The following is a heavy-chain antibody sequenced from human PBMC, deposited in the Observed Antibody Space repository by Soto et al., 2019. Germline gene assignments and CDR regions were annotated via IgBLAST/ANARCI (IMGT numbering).Heavy chain of an antibody. V-gene: IGHV4-61*01. D-gene: IGHD1-26*01. CDR1: DASVWSDSYF. J-gene: IGHJ4*02. Sequence: QVQLRESGPGLLKPSETLSLTCTVSDASVWSDSYFWTWIRQPPGKGLEWIAYISHTGDTNYNPSLKSRVTIYIDTSRNQFSLTVTSVTAADTAVYFCARIVVGVTVDLWGQGSLVTVSS. CDR3: ARIVVGVTVDL. CDR2: ISHTGDT.